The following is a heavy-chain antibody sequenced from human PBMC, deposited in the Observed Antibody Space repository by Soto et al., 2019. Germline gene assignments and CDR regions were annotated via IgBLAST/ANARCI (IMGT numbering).Heavy chain of an antibody. CDR2: ISGSGGST. CDR3: AKDYSSSSYPLYYFDY. CDR1: GFTFSSYA. J-gene: IGHJ4*02. V-gene: IGHV3-23*01. Sequence: GGSLRLSCAASGFTFSSYAMSWVRQAPGKGLEWVSAISGSGGSTYYADSVKGRFTISRDNSKNTLYLQMNSLRAEDTAVYYCAKDYSSSSYPLYYFDYWGQGTLVTVSS. D-gene: IGHD6-6*01.